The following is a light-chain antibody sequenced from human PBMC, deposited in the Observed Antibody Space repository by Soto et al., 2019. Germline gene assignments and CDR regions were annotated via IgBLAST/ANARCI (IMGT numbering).Light chain of an antibody. V-gene: IGLV1-40*01. CDR2: RNN. J-gene: IGLJ3*02. CDR1: SSNIGAGYD. CDR3: QSYDISLSAWV. Sequence: QSVLTQPPSVSGAPGQRVTFSCTGSSSNIGAGYDVHWYQQLPETAPKLLIFRNNNRPSGVPDRFSGSKSGTSASLDITGLQADDEADYFCQSYDISLSAWVFGGGTKLTVL.